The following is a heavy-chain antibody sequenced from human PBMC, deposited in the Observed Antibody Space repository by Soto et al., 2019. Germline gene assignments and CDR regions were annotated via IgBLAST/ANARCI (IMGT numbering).Heavy chain of an antibody. D-gene: IGHD2-15*01. J-gene: IGHJ6*02. V-gene: IGHV5-51*01. CDR1: GYSFTSYW. Sequence: GESLKISGKGSGYSFTSYWIGWVRQMPGKGLEWMGIIYPGDSDTRYSPSFQGQVTISADKSISTAYLQWSSLKASDTAMYYCARQSPTAIVYYGMDVWGQGTTVTVSS. CDR2: IYPGDSDT. CDR3: ARQSPTAIVYYGMDV.